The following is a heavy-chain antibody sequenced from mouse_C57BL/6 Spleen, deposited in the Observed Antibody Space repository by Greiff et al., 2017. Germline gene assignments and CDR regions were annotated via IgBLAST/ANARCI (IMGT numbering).Heavy chain of an antibody. CDR1: GYTFTSYW. Sequence: QVQLQQPGTELVKPGASVKLSCKASGYTFTSYWMHWVKQRPGQGLEWIGNINPSNGGTNYNEKFKSKATLTVDKSSSTAYMQLSSLTSEDSAVYYCARYPFTMITRYWYFDVWGTGTTGTVSS. V-gene: IGHV1-53*01. J-gene: IGHJ1*03. CDR2: INPSNGGT. D-gene: IGHD2-4*01. CDR3: ARYPFTMITRYWYFDV.